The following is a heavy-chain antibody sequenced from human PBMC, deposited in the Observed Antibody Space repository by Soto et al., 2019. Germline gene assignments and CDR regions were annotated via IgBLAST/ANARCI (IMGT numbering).Heavy chain of an antibody. Sequence: GGSLRLSCAASGFTFRSYTMHWVRQAPGKGLEWVALISSDGSGKYFADSVRGRFTISRDDSENTLFLQMNSLRADDTAMYYCARVREAYSGFDYPDFWGQGTLVT. CDR2: ISSDGSGK. V-gene: IGHV3-30-3*01. D-gene: IGHD5-12*01. CDR1: GFTFRSYT. CDR3: ARVREAYSGFDYPDF. J-gene: IGHJ4*02.